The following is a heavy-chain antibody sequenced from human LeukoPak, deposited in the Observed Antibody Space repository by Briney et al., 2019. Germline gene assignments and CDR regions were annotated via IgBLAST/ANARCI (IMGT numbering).Heavy chain of an antibody. D-gene: IGHD3-10*01. J-gene: IGHJ4*02. V-gene: IGHV3-21*01. CDR2: ISSSRSYI. CDR3: ARYYGSGSYYTDY. CDR1: GFTFSSYS. Sequence: GGSLRLSCAASGFTFSSYSMNWVRQAPGKGLEWVSSISSSRSYIYYADSVKGRFTISRDNAKNSLYLQMNSLRAEDTAVYYCARYYGSGSYYTDYWGQGTLVTVSS.